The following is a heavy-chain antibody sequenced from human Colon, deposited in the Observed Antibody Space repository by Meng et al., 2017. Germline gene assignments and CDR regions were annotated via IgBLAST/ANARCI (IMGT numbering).Heavy chain of an antibody. Sequence: QVQLPESGPGLVKPSGALSRTWAVSGDPIRSSYGGSGGRQPPGRGLGWIGVIYHSGSNNYNLSLKNRISLTVDKSKNQFPLTLHSVTAEHTVVYSCARVIYASGNMAHLDCWGQGTPVTVSS. V-gene: IGHV4-4*02. CDR3: ARVIYASGNMAHLDC. D-gene: IGHD3-10*01. CDR2: IYHSGSN. CDR1: GDPIRSSYG. J-gene: IGHJ4*02.